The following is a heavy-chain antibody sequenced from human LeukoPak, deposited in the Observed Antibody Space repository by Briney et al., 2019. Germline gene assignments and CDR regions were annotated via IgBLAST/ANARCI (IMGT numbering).Heavy chain of an antibody. V-gene: IGHV4-61*01. Sequence: SQTLSLTCTVSGGSISSGSYYWSWIRQPPGKGLEWIGYIYYSGSTNYNPSLKSRVTISVDTSKNQFSLKLSSVTAADTAVYYCAGERNYDFWSGHAFDYWGQGTLVTVSS. D-gene: IGHD3-3*01. CDR2: IYYSGST. J-gene: IGHJ4*02. CDR3: AGERNYDFWSGHAFDY. CDR1: GGSISSGSYY.